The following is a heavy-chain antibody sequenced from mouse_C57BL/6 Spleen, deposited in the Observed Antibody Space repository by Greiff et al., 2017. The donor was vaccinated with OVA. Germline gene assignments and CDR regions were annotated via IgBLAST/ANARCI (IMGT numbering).Heavy chain of an antibody. CDR2: ILPSIGRT. D-gene: IGHD2-4*01. V-gene: IGHV15-2*01. J-gene: IGHJ3*01. CDR3: ARGLYDDDGAWFAY. Sequence: VKLQESGSELRSPGSSVKLSCKDFDSEVFPIAYMSWVRQKPGHGFEWIGGILPSIGRTIYGEKFEDKATLDADTLSNTAYLELNSLTSEDSAIYYCARGLYDDDGAWFAYWGQGTLVTVSA. CDR1: DSEVFPIAY.